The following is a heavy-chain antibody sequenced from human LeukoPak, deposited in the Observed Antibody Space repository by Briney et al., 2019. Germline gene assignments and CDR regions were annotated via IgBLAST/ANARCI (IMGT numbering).Heavy chain of an antibody. CDR1: GFTFSSYS. CDR3: ARDPRYSYGYFDY. Sequence: GSLRLSCAASGFTFSSYSMNWVRQAPGKGLEWVSSISSSSSYIYYADSVKGRFTISRDNAKNSLYLQMNSLRAEDTAVYYCARDPRYSYGYFDYWGQGTLVTVSS. CDR2: ISSSSSYI. J-gene: IGHJ4*02. D-gene: IGHD5-18*01. V-gene: IGHV3-21*01.